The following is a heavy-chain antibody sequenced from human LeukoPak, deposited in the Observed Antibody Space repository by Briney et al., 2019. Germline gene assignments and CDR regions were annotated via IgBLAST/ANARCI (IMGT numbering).Heavy chain of an antibody. Sequence: PGGSLRLSCAASGFTFSSYAIHWVRQAPGKGLEWVAVISYDGSNKYYADSVKGRFTISRDNSENMLYLQMNSLRPEDTAVYYCAGSVAAAGRLNYWGQGTLVTVSS. CDR3: AGSVAAAGRLNY. V-gene: IGHV3-30-3*01. CDR1: GFTFSSYA. J-gene: IGHJ4*02. D-gene: IGHD6-13*01. CDR2: ISYDGSNK.